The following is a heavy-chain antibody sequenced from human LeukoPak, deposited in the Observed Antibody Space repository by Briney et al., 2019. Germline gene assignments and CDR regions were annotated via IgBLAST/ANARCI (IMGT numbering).Heavy chain of an antibody. Sequence: GGSLRLSCEGSGFTFSTFSVNWVRQALGKGLEWVSTITYNSGNVYYADSVKGRFTVSRDNAKSSVFLQMNSLRAEDTAIYYCARDRTGWGMTVPIGYWGQGTLVAVSS. CDR2: ITYNSGNV. D-gene: IGHD2-8*01. CDR1: GFTFSTFS. CDR3: ARDRTGWGMTVPIGY. J-gene: IGHJ4*02. V-gene: IGHV3-21*06.